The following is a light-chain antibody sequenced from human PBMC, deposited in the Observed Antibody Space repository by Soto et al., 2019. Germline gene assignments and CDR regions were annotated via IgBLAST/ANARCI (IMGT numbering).Light chain of an antibody. CDR1: QSISSY. V-gene: IGKV1-39*01. Sequence: DIQMTQSPSSLSASVGDRVTITCRASQSISSYLNWYQQQPGKDPNLLIYAASSLQSGVPSRFSGSGSGTDFTLTISSLQPEDFATYFCQQSYSSPLTTFGQGTKLEIK. CDR3: QQSYSSPLTT. J-gene: IGKJ2*01. CDR2: AAS.